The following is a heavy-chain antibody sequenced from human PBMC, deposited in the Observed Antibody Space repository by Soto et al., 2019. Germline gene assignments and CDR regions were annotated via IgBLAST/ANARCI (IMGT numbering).Heavy chain of an antibody. CDR1: GFSFTGYY. CDR3: AKDLTRQLAYWLDP. V-gene: IGHV1-2*02. J-gene: IGHJ5*02. D-gene: IGHD3-16*01. CDR2: INAHSGGT. Sequence: GASVKVSCKASGFSFTGYYIHWLRQAPGQGLEWMGWINAHSGGTEYAQKFQGRVTLTRDTSIATAYLTLTSLTSDDTALYYCAKDLTRQLAYWLDPLGQGNQVTVSS.